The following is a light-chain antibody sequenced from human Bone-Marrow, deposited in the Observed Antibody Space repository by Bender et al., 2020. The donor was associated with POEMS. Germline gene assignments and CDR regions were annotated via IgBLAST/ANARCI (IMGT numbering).Light chain of an antibody. J-gene: IGLJ2*01. CDR3: SSYTGSSTVV. CDR2: GVT. CDR1: SNDVGAYDY. Sequence: QSALTQPPSESGSPGQSVAISCTGTSNDVGAYDYVSWYQQYPGQVPRLLIFGVTQRPSGVPDRFSGSKSGNTASLTVSGLQAEDEADYFCSSYTGSSTVVFGGGTKLTVL. V-gene: IGLV2-8*01.